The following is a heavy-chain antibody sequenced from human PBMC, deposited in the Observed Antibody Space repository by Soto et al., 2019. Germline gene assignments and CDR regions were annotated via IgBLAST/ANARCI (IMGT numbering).Heavy chain of an antibody. D-gene: IGHD2-8*01. CDR3: ARDPGRFNIVLMVYDDAFDI. Sequence: ASVKVSCKASGYTFTSYGISWVRQAPGQGLEWMGWISAYNGNTNYAQKLQGRVTMTTDTSTSTAYMELRSLRSDDTAVYYCARDPGRFNIVLMVYDDAFDIWGQGTMVTVSS. V-gene: IGHV1-18*01. J-gene: IGHJ3*02. CDR1: GYTFTSYG. CDR2: ISAYNGNT.